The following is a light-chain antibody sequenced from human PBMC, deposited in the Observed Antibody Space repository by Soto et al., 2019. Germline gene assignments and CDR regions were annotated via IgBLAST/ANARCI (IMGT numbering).Light chain of an antibody. J-gene: IGKJ1*01. CDR3: QQYGNSPRP. V-gene: IGKV3-20*01. CDR1: QSVSSSY. CDR2: GAS. Sequence: EIVLTQSPGTLSLSPGERATLSCRARQSVSSSYLAWYQQKPGQAPRLLIYGASSRATGISDRFSGSGSGTVFTLTICQLEHEDLAVYDCQQYGNSPRPFGEGTKVE.